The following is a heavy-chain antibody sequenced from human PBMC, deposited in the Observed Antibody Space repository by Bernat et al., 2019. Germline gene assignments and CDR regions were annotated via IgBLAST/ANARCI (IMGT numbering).Heavy chain of an antibody. J-gene: IGHJ2*01. CDR2: IIPIFGTA. D-gene: IGHD2-2*01. Sequence: QVQLVQSGAEVKKPGSSVKVSCKASGGTFSSYAISWVRQAPGQGLEWMGGIIPIFGTANYAQKFQGRVTITANETTSTAYMELSSLRSEDTAVCYCARVFRNIVVVPAAMAFDLWGRGTLVTVSS. CDR3: ARVFRNIVVVPAAMAFDL. CDR1: GGTFSSYA. V-gene: IGHV1-69*01.